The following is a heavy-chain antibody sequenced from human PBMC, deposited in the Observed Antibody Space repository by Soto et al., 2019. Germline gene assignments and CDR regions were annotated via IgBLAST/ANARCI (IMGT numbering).Heavy chain of an antibody. CDR1: GGSISSGGYY. CDR2: IYYSGST. CDR3: ARVWVVTAAIRDIWFDP. D-gene: IGHD2-2*01. J-gene: IGHJ5*02. Sequence: QVQLQESGPGLVKPSQTLSLTCTVSGGSISSGGYYWSWIRQHPGKGLEWIGYIYYSGSTYYHPSLKSRVTISVATSKNQFSLKLSSLTAADTAVYYCARVWVVTAAIRDIWFDPWGQGTLVTASS. V-gene: IGHV4-31*03.